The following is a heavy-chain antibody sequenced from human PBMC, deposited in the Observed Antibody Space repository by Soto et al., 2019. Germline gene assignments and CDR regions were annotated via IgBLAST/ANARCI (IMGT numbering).Heavy chain of an antibody. CDR3: ARDRSRGGSYYNGWGYYYYGMDV. CDR2: IIPIFGTA. CDR1: GGTFSSYA. D-gene: IGHD1-26*01. Sequence: QVQLVQSGAEVKKPGSSVKVSCKASGGTFSSYAISWVRQAPGQGLEWMGGIIPIFGTANYAQKFQGRVTITPDESTSTAYMELSSLRSEDTAVYYCARDRSRGGSYYNGWGYYYYGMDVWGQGTTVTVSS. V-gene: IGHV1-69*01. J-gene: IGHJ6*02.